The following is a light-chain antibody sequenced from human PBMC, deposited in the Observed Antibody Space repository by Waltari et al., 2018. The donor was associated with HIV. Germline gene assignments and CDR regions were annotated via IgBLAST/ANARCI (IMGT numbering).Light chain of an antibody. CDR2: SNN. CDR1: TSNIGGTT. J-gene: IGLJ1*01. CDR3: AAWDDSLKGGA. V-gene: IGLV1-44*01. Sequence: QSVLAQPPSASGTPGQRVTISCSGSTSNIGGTTVTWYQQRPGTAPKLLIYSNNQRPSGVPDRFSGSTSGTSASLVISGLQSEDEADYYCAAWDDSLKGGAFGPGTKVTVL.